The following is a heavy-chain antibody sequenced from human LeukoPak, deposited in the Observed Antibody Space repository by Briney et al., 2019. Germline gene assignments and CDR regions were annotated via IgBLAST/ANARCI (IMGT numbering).Heavy chain of an antibody. CDR1: GGSISSSSYY. V-gene: IGHV4-61*01. J-gene: IGHJ4*02. D-gene: IGHD6-19*01. CDR2: IYYSGST. CDR3: ARAGLGSGWYVAFDY. Sequence: SETLSLTCTVSGGSISSSSYYWSWIRQPPGKGLEWIGYIYYSGSTNYNPSLKSRVTISVDTSKNQFSLKLSSVTAADTAVYYCARAGLGSGWYVAFDYWGQGTLVTVSS.